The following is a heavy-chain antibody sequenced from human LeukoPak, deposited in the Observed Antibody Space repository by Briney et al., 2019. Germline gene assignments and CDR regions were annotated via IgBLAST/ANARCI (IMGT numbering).Heavy chain of an antibody. Sequence: GGSLRLSCAASGFTFSSYAMHWVRQAPGKGLEWVAVIPYDGSNKYYADSVKGRFTISRDNSKNTLYLQMNSLRAEDTAVYYCVAGADYYGSGGLNDYWGQGTLVTVSS. CDR1: GFTFSSYA. V-gene: IGHV3-30*04. CDR3: VAGADYYGSGGLNDY. J-gene: IGHJ4*02. D-gene: IGHD3-10*01. CDR2: IPYDGSNK.